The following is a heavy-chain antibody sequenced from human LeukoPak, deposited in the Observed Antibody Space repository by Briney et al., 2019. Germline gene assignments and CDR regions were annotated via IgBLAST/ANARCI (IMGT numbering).Heavy chain of an antibody. J-gene: IGHJ5*02. CDR3: AKDASSLYYYDSSGFA. CDR1: GFTFDDYA. V-gene: IGHV3-9*01. CDR2: ISWNSGSI. Sequence: TGGSLRLSCAASGFTFDDYAMHWVRQAPGKGLEWVSGISWNSGSIGYADSVKGRFTISRDNAMNSLYLQMNSLRAEDTALYYCAKDASSLYYYDSSGFAWGQGTLVTVSS. D-gene: IGHD3-22*01.